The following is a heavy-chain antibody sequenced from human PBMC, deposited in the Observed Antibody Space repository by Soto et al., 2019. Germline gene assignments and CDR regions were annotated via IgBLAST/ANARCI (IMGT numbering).Heavy chain of an antibody. Sequence: RLSCAASAFTFSSYAMHWVRQAPGKGLDWVAVISYDGSDKYYADSVKGRFTVSRDNSKNTLYLQMNSLRADDTAVYYCAKDICAYSSGSCYFDYWGQGTLVTVSS. V-gene: IGHV3-30-3*02. CDR3: AKDICAYSSGSCYFDY. CDR1: AFTFSSYA. D-gene: IGHD6-19*01. CDR2: ISYDGSDK. J-gene: IGHJ4*02.